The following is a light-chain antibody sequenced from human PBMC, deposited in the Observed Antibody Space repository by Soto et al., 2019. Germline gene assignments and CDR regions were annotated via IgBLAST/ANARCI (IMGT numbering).Light chain of an antibody. CDR2: DVS. CDR3: NSYTSRSSSTYV. V-gene: IGLV2-14*01. Sequence: QSVLTQPASVSGSPGQSITISCTGTSSDVGGYNYVSWYQQYPGKAPKLMIYDVSNRPSGVSNRFSGSKSGNTASLTISGLQAEDEADYYCNSYTSRSSSTYVFGTRTKVTVL. CDR1: SSDVGGYNY. J-gene: IGLJ1*01.